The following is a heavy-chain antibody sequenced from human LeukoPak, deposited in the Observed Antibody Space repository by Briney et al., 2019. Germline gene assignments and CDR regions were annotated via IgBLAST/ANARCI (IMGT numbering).Heavy chain of an antibody. CDR3: ARDISSGWYGGVNWFDP. J-gene: IGHJ5*02. D-gene: IGHD6-19*01. V-gene: IGHV1-2*02. CDR1: GYTFTGYY. CDR2: INPNSGGT. Sequence: ASVKVSCKASGYTFTGYYMHWVRQAPGQGLEWMGWINPNSGGTNYAQKFQGRVTMTRDTSISTAYMELSRLRSDDTAVYYCARDISSGWYGGVNWFDPWGQGTLVTVSS.